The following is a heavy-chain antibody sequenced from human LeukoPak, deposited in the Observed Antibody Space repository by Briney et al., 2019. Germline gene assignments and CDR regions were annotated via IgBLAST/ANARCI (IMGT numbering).Heavy chain of an antibody. CDR3: AIGDRGGHEVAFGV. D-gene: IGHD2-15*01. CDR1: GDSVSSNSAT. V-gene: IGHV6-1*01. Sequence: SQTLSLTCVISGDSVSSNSATWNWIRQSPSRGLEWLGRTYYRSKWYNEYAVSVRGRITINPDTSKNQFSLQLNSVTPEDTAVYYCAIGDRGGHEVAFGVWGQGTMVTVSS. J-gene: IGHJ3*01. CDR2: TYYRSKWYN.